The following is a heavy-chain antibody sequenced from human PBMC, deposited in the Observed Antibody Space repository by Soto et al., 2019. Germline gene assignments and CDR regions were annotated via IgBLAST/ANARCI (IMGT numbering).Heavy chain of an antibody. CDR2: IYYSGST. D-gene: IGHD3-22*01. CDR1: GGSIHSYY. V-gene: IGHV4-59*08. Sequence: QVQLQESGPGLVKPSETLSITCTVSGGSIHSYYWSWIRQPPGKRLEWIAYIYYSGSTENNPSLKSRVTISVDTSQNQLSLKLSSVTAADTAVYYCERHLSTIVAPFPFDCWGQRPLVTVSS. J-gene: IGHJ4*02. CDR3: ERHLSTIVAPFPFDC.